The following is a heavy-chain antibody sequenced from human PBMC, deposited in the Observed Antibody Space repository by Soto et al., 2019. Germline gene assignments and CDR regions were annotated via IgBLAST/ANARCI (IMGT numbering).Heavy chain of an antibody. Sequence: GGSLRLSCAASGFTFSSYWMHWVRQAPGKGLVWVSRINSDGSSTSYADSVKGRFTISRDNAKNTLYLQMNSLRAEDTAVYYCARRVPLDYGSGSYYDENDYWGQGTLVTVSS. CDR1: GFTFSSYW. V-gene: IGHV3-74*01. CDR3: ARRVPLDYGSGSYYDENDY. D-gene: IGHD3-10*01. J-gene: IGHJ4*02. CDR2: INSDGSST.